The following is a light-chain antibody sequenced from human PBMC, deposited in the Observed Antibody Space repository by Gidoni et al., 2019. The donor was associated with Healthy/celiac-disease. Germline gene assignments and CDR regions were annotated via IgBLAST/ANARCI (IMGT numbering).Light chain of an antibody. V-gene: IGKV3-20*01. CDR2: CAS. J-gene: IGKJ4*01. CDR1: QSVSSSY. Sequence: ESVLTQSPGTLSVSPGERATLRCSASQSVSSSYLAWYQQKPCQAPRLLIYCASSRATGIPDRFSGSGSGTDFTLTISRLEPEDFAVYYCQQYGRSPLTFGGGTKVEIK. CDR3: QQYGRSPLT.